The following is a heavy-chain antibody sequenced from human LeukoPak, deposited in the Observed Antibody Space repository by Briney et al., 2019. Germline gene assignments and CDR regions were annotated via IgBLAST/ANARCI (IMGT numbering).Heavy chain of an antibody. V-gene: IGHV3-33*07. Sequence: AGSLRLSCAASGFTFNKAWLSWVRQAPGKGLEWVAVIWYDGSNKYYADSVKGRFTISRDNSKNTLYLQMNSLRAEDTAVYYCARDGHCSGGSCYPYHFDYWGQGTLVTVSS. CDR3: ARDGHCSGGSCYPYHFDY. D-gene: IGHD2-15*01. CDR2: IWYDGSNK. J-gene: IGHJ4*02. CDR1: GFTFNKAW.